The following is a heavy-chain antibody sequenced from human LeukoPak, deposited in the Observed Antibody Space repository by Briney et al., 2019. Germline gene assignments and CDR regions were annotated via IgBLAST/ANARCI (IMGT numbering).Heavy chain of an antibody. CDR3: ARGRLPLNWFDP. V-gene: IGHV1-2*02. J-gene: IGHJ5*02. CDR1: GYTFTGYY. CDR2: INPNSGGT. Sequence: GASVKVSCKASGYTFTGYYIHCVRQAPGQGLEWMGWINPNSGGTNYAQKFQGRVTMTRDTSISTAYMGLSRLRSDDTAVYYCARGRLPLNWFDPWGQGTLVTVSS. D-gene: IGHD5-18*01.